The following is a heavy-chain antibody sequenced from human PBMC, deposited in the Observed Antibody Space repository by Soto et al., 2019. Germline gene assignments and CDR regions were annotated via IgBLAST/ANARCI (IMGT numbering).Heavy chain of an antibody. CDR3: AKAGEYSGSRDSGGGY. Sequence: VQLVESGGGVVQPGRSLRLSCAASGFTFSSYGMHWVRQAPGKGLEWVAVISYDGSNKYYADSVKGRFTISRDNSKNTLYLQMNSLRAEDTAVYYCAKAGEYSGSRDSGGGYWGQGTLVTVSS. J-gene: IGHJ4*02. D-gene: IGHD1-26*01. CDR2: ISYDGSNK. V-gene: IGHV3-30*18. CDR1: GFTFSSYG.